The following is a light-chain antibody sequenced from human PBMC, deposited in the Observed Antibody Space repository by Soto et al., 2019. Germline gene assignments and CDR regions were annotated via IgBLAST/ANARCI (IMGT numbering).Light chain of an antibody. CDR1: QSVSSY. CDR2: GAS. J-gene: IGKJ5*01. V-gene: IGKV3-15*01. Sequence: EIVLTQSPATLSLSPGERATLSCRASQSVSSYLAWYQQKPGQAPRLLIYGASTRATGIPARFSGSGSGTEFTLTISSLQSEDFAVYYCQQYNNWPRTLGQGTRLEIK. CDR3: QQYNNWPRT.